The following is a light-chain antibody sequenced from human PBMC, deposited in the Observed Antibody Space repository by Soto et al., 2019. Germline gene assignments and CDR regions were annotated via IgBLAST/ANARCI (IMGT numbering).Light chain of an antibody. Sequence: DIEMTQSPSSLSASVGDRVNITCRASQSLSSNLNWYQQKPGQAPKLLIYAASSLQPGVPARFSGSGSGTDFTLTISSLQPEDFADYYCQQSYSTRLTFGQGTKLDI. CDR1: QSLSSN. V-gene: IGKV1-39*01. J-gene: IGKJ2*01. CDR3: QQSYSTRLT. CDR2: AAS.